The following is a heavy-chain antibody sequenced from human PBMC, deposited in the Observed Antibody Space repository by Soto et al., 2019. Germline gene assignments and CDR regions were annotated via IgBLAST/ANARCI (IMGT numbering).Heavy chain of an antibody. Sequence: GESLKISCSASGFTFKSHAMHWVRQAPGKGLEYVSSIHTSGETTFYADVEKGRFIVSRDNSNNTLDLQMTSVKYEDSGVYYCVKGRARHWRRRACGHLMDLWGQGTKVTVSS. D-gene: IGHD2-21*02. CDR1: GFTFKSHA. V-gene: IGHV3-64D*06. CDR2: IHTSGETT. CDR3: VKGRARHWRRRACGHLMDL. J-gene: IGHJ6*02.